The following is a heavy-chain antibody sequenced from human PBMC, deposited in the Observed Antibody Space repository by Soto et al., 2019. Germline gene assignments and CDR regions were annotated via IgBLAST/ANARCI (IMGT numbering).Heavy chain of an antibody. CDR1: GYTFTSYG. Sequence: ASVKVSCKASGYTFTSYGMHWVRQAPGQRLEWMGWINAGNGNTKCSQKFQDRVTITRDTSASTAYMELSSLRSEDTAVYYCARDLNYGIFDYSGQGTLVTVSS. D-gene: IGHD4-17*01. CDR2: INAGNGNT. J-gene: IGHJ4*02. CDR3: ARDLNYGIFDY. V-gene: IGHV1-3*01.